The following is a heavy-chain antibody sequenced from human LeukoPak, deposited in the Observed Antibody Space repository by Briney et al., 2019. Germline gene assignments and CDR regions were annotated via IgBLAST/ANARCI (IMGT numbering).Heavy chain of an antibody. CDR3: AKDSPELSGMDV. CDR2: ISYDGSNK. V-gene: IGHV3-30*18. Sequence: PGRSLRLSCAASGFTFSSYGMHWVRQAPGKGLEWVAVISYDGSNKYYADSVKGRFTISRDNSKNTLYLQMNSLRAEDTAVYYCAKDSPELSGMDVWGQGTTVTVSS. J-gene: IGHJ6*02. CDR1: GFTFSSYG. D-gene: IGHD3-10*01.